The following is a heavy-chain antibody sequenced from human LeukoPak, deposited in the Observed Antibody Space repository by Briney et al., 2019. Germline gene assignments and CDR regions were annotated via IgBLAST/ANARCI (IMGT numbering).Heavy chain of an antibody. CDR3: ARLVLAGYFDY. V-gene: IGHV4-39*01. Sequence: SETLSLTCTVSGGSISSSSYYWGWIRQPPGKGLEWIGSIYYSGGTYYNPSLKSRVTISVDTSKNQFSLKLSSVTAADTAVYYCARLVLAGYFDYWGQGTLVTVSS. CDR1: GGSISSSSYY. D-gene: IGHD2-15*01. CDR2: IYYSGGT. J-gene: IGHJ4*02.